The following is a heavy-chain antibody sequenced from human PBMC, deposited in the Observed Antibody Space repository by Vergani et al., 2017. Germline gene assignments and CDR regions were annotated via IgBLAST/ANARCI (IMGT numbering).Heavy chain of an antibody. CDR1: GGSISSGSYY. J-gene: IGHJ5*02. Sequence: QVQLQESGPGLVKPSQTLSLTCTVSGGSISSGSYYWSWIRQPAGKGLEWIGRIYTSGSTNYNPSLKSRVTISVDTSKNQFSLKLSSVTAADTAVYYCARDFGDGYNYWFDPWGQGTLVTVSS. CDR2: IYTSGST. D-gene: IGHD5-24*01. V-gene: IGHV4-61*02. CDR3: ARDFGDGYNYWFDP.